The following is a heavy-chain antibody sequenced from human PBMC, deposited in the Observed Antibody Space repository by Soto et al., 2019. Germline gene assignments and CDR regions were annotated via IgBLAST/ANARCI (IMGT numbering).Heavy chain of an antibody. CDR3: ARHPGYCSGSHCYGYYTLDV. J-gene: IGHJ6*02. CDR1: GGSISSSSYY. CDR2: INYSGST. D-gene: IGHD2-15*01. Sequence: SETLSLTCTVSGGSISSSSYYWSWIRQHPGKGLEWIGCINYSGSTYYNPSLESRVTISVDTSKNQFSLELSSVTAADTAVYSCARHPGYCSGSHCYGYYTLDVWGQGTTVNVSS. V-gene: IGHV4-39*01.